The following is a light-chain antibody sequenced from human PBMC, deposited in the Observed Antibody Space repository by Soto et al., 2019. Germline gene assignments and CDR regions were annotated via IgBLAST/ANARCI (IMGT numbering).Light chain of an antibody. CDR1: QSISRW. CDR3: LQFGSYWT. V-gene: IGKV1-5*01. CDR2: DAS. Sequence: PMTPAPSPPSASVRDRVPITFPASQSISRWLAWYQQKQGKAPNLLIYDASTLESGVPSRFSGSGSGTEFTLTISSLQPDDFATYYCLQFGSYWTFGQGTKVDIK. J-gene: IGKJ1*01.